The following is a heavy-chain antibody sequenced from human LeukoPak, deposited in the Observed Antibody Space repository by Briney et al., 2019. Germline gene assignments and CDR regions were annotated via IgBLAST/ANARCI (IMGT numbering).Heavy chain of an antibody. Sequence: GGSLRLSCTASGFTFSSYGMHWVRQAPGKGLEWVAVVWYDGSNKYYADAVKGRFTISRDNSKNTLYLQMNSLRAEDTAMFYCARAAYDSSGYLTLWGQGTLVSVSS. CDR2: VWYDGSNK. CDR1: GFTFSSYG. CDR3: ARAAYDSSGYLTL. D-gene: IGHD3-22*01. V-gene: IGHV3-33*01. J-gene: IGHJ4*02.